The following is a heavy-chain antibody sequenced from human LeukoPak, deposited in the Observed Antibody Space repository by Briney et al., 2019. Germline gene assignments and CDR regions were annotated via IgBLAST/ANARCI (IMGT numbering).Heavy chain of an antibody. CDR3: ARGTSCGSKCFFDY. J-gene: IGHJ4*02. D-gene: IGHD2-21*01. Sequence: SETLSLTCKVSGGSISGYYWSWIRQPAGKGLEWIGRLDSSGSTDYNSSLKSRVTMSIDRSQFSLRLTSVTAADTAIYYCARGTSCGSKCFFDYWGQGILVTVSS. CDR1: GGSISGYY. CDR2: LDSSGST. V-gene: IGHV4-4*07.